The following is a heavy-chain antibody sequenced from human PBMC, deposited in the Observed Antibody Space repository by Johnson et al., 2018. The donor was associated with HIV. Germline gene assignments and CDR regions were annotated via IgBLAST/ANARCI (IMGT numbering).Heavy chain of an antibody. J-gene: IGHJ3*02. CDR3: ASDLIISSSWYSFSATRETNAFAI. D-gene: IGHD6-13*01. V-gene: IGHV3-30*04. CDR2: ISYDGSNK. Sequence: QLVESGGGVVQPGRSLRLSCAASGFTFSSYAMHWVRQAPGKGLEWVAVISYDGSNKYYADSVKGRFTISRDSSKNTLYLQMNSLRPEDTAVYYCASDLIISSSWYSFSATRETNAFAIWGQGTMVTVSS. CDR1: GFTFSSYA.